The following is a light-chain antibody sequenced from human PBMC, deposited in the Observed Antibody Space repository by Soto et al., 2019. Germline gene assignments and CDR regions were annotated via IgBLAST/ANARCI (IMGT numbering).Light chain of an antibody. J-gene: IGKJ5*01. CDR2: DAS. CDR3: QQHSNWPPIT. V-gene: IGKV3-11*01. Sequence: EIMMTQSPVTLSVSPGERATLSCRSSQSVSSNLAWYQQKPGQAPRLLIYDASNRATGIPARFSGSGSGTDFTLTSSSLEPDDFAVYYCQQHSNWPPITFGQGTRLEIK. CDR1: QSVSSN.